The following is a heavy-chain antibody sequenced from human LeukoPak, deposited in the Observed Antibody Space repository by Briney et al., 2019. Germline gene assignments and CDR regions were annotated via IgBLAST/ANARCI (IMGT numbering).Heavy chain of an antibody. V-gene: IGHV1-24*01. CDR3: ATDKWGNALVRGVMAHY. CDR2: FDPEDGET. D-gene: IGHD3-10*01. J-gene: IGHJ4*02. CDR1: GYTLTELS. Sequence: VASVKVSCKVSGYTLTELSMHWVRQAPGKGLEWMGGFDPEDGETIYAQKFQGRVTMTEDTSTDTAYMELSSLRSEDTAVYYCATDKWGNALVRGVMAHYWGQGTLVTVSS.